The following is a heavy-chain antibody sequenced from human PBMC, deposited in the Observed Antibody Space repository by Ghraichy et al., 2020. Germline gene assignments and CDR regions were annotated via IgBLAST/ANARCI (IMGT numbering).Heavy chain of an antibody. CDR2: IYYSGST. CDR3: AREGSFFDNSAAFDY. J-gene: IGHJ4*02. Sequence: SETLSLTCAVSGGSISSGGYSWSWIRQPPGAGLEWIGYIYYSGSTYYNPSLESRVAISVDTSKNQFSLNLSSVTAADTAVYYCAREGSFFDNSAAFDYWGQGIRVTVSS. CDR1: GGSISSGGYS. V-gene: IGHV4-30-4*07. D-gene: IGHD3-22*01.